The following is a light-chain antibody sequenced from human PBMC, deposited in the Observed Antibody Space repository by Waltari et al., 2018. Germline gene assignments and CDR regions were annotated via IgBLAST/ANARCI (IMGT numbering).Light chain of an antibody. CDR2: GAS. CDR3: QQYKIWPSYT. V-gene: IGKV3-15*01. J-gene: IGKJ2*01. CDR1: QSISSS. Sequence: EILMTQSPATLSVSPGERATLSCRASQSISSSLAWYQHKPGQAPRLLIYGASTRATGIPARFSGRGSETDFTLTITSLQSEDFAVDYCQQYKIWPSYTFGQGTKLDI.